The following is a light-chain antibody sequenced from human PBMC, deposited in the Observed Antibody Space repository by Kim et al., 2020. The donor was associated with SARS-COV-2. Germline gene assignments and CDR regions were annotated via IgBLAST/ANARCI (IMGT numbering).Light chain of an antibody. CDR3: QVWDSSSDHVV. Sequence: APGKTGRINCGWNNIGSKSVHWYQQKPGQAPVLVIYYDSDRPSGIPERFSGSNSGNTATLTISRVEAGDEADYYCQVWDSSSDHVVFGGGTKLTVL. V-gene: IGLV3-21*04. J-gene: IGLJ2*01. CDR1: NIGSKS. CDR2: YDS.